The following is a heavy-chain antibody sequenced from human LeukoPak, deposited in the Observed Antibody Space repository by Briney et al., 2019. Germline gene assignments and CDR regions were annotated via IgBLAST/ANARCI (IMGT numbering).Heavy chain of an antibody. CDR1: GGSISSYY. J-gene: IGHJ5*02. Sequence: SETLSLTCTVSGGSISSYYWSWIRQPPGKGLEWIGYIYSSGSTNYNPSLKGRVTIAVDTSKNQFSLKLSSVTAADTAVYYCAILTLGYNWFDPWGQGTLVTVSS. D-gene: IGHD7-27*01. CDR3: AILTLGYNWFDP. CDR2: IYSSGST. V-gene: IGHV4-59*01.